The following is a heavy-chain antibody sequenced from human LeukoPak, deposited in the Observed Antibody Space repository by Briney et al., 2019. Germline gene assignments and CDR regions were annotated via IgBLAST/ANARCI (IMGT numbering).Heavy chain of an antibody. J-gene: IGHJ4*02. V-gene: IGHV4-39*01. CDR1: GASISSSSSY. CDR3: ARTTDASITAH. D-gene: IGHD6-6*01. Sequence: SETPSLTCTVSGASISSSSSYWGWIRQPPGKGLEWIGSISYSGSTYYNPSLKSRVTISVDTSKNQFSLKLSSVTAADTAVYYCARTTDASITAHWGQGTLVTVSS. CDR2: ISYSGST.